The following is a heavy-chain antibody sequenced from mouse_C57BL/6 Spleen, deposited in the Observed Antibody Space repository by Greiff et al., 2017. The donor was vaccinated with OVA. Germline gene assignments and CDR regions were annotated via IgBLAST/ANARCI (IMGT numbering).Heavy chain of an antibody. D-gene: IGHD2-1*01. CDR2: INPNNGGT. Sequence: VQLKQSGPELVKPGASVKIPCKASGYTFTDYNMDWVKQSHGKSLEWIGDINPNNGGTIYNQKFKGKATLTVDKSSSTAYMELRSLTSEDTAVYYCARRDYGNYVGYFDYWGQGTTLTVSS. V-gene: IGHV1-18*01. CDR1: GYTFTDYN. CDR3: ARRDYGNYVGYFDY. J-gene: IGHJ2*01.